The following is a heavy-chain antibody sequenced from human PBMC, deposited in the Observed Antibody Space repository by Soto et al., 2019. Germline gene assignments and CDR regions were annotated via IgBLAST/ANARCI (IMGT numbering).Heavy chain of an antibody. Sequence: QLQLQESGSGLVKPSQTLSLTCAVSGGSISSGGYSWSWIRQPPGKGLEWIGYIYHSGSTYYNPSLKSRVTISVDRSKNQFSLKLSSVTASGTAVYYCARDLGAAPTYRYFDLWGRGTLVTVSS. CDR2: IYHSGST. D-gene: IGHD6-6*01. CDR3: ARDLGAAPTYRYFDL. CDR1: GGSISSGGYS. J-gene: IGHJ2*01. V-gene: IGHV4-30-2*01.